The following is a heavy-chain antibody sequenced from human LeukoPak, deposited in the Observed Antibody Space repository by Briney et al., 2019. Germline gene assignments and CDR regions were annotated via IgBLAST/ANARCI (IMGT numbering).Heavy chain of an antibody. CDR3: ARELGSGSYALDY. Sequence: GSSVKVSCKASGGTFSSYAISWVRQAPGQGLEWMGWINPNSGGTNYAQKFQGRVTMTRDTSISTAYMELSRLRSDDTAVYYCARELGSGSYALDYWGQGTLVTVSS. D-gene: IGHD1-26*01. J-gene: IGHJ4*02. V-gene: IGHV1-2*02. CDR1: GGTFSSYA. CDR2: INPNSGGT.